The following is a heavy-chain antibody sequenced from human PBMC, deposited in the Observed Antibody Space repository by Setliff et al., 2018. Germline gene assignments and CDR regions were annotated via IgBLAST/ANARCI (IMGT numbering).Heavy chain of an antibody. CDR2: VYYSGTA. V-gene: IGHV4-59*01. CDR3: ARGGTYRYFDY. CDR1: GDSISGTYY. J-gene: IGHJ4*02. Sequence: SETLSLTCNVSGDSISGTYYWSWIRQPPGKGLEFIGYVYYSGTANYDPSLKSRVTMSVDTSKNQFSLKLRSVIAADTAVYYCARGGTYRYFDYGGQGTLVTVSS.